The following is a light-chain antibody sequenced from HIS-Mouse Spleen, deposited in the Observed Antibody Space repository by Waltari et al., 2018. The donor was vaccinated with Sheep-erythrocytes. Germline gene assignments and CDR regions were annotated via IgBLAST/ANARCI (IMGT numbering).Light chain of an antibody. Sequence: DIQLTQSPSFLSASVGDRVTITCRASQGISSYLAWYQQKPGKAPKLLIYAASSLQSGVPSRFSGSGSGTDFTLTISSLQPEDFATYYCQQSYSTPPTFGGGTKVEIK. V-gene: IGKV1-39*01. J-gene: IGKJ4*01. CDR3: QQSYSTPPT. CDR2: AAS. CDR1: QGISSY.